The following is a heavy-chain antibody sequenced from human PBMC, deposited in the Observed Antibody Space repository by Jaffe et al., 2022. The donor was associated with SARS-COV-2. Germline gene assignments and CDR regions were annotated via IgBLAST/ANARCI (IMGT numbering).Heavy chain of an antibody. Sequence: EVQLVESGGGLVKPGGSLRLSCAASGFTFSSYSMNWVRQAPGKGLEWVSSISSSSSYIYYADSVKGRFTISRDNAKNSLYLQMNSLRAEDTAVYYCARDLLTGTTSDSCMDVWGQGTTVTVSS. CDR3: ARDLLTGTTSDSCMDV. D-gene: IGHD1-7*01. CDR1: GFTFSSYS. V-gene: IGHV3-21*01. CDR2: ISSSSSYI. J-gene: IGHJ6*02.